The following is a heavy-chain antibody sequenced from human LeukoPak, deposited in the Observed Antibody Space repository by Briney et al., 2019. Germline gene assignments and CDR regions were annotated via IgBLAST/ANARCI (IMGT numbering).Heavy chain of an antibody. CDR1: GFTVSSNY. D-gene: IGHD6-19*01. Sequence: GGSLRLSCAASGFTVSSNYMSWVRQAPGKGLEWVSVIYTGGSTYYADSVKGRFTISRDNSKNTLYLQMNSLRAEDTAVYYCASAVAGPPSDWGQGTLVTVSS. CDR2: IYTGGST. CDR3: ASAVAGPPSD. V-gene: IGHV3-53*01. J-gene: IGHJ4*02.